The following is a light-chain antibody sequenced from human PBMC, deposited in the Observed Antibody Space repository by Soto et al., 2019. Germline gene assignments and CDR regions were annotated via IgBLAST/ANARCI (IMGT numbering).Light chain of an antibody. CDR1: QSVSSY. Sequence: EIVMTHSPATLSFSPWQRAPLSSRASQSVSSYLAWYQQKPGQAPRLLIYDASNRATGIPDRFSGSGSGTDLTLTISRLEPEDFAVYYCHQYAYAPWTFGQGTKVDIK. V-gene: IGKV3-11*01. J-gene: IGKJ1*01. CDR3: HQYAYAPWT. CDR2: DAS.